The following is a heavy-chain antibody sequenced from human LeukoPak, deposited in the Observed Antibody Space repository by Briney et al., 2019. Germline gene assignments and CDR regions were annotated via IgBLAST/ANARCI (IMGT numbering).Heavy chain of an antibody. CDR2: ISYDGSNK. CDR3: AKHRSGIAASGSNY. D-gene: IGHD6-13*01. Sequence: PGGSLRLSCAASGFTFSSYAMHWVRQAPGKGLEWVAVISYDGSNKYYADSVKGRFTISRDDSNNTLYLQMNNLRVEDTAVYYCAKHRSGIAASGSNYWGQGTLVSVSS. V-gene: IGHV3-30*07. J-gene: IGHJ4*02. CDR1: GFTFSSYA.